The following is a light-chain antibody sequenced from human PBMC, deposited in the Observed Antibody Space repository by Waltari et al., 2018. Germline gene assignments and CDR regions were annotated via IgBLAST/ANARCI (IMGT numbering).Light chain of an antibody. J-gene: IGKJ1*01. CDR2: GAS. CDR3: QQYYNWLWT. CDR1: QSVSST. V-gene: IGKV3-15*01. Sequence: EIVMTQSPATLPVSLGERATLSCRASQSVSSTLAWYQQRPGQAPRLLIYGASTRATGVPARFSGSGSGTEFTLTISSLQSEDFAIYYCQQYYNWLWTFGQGTKVEIK.